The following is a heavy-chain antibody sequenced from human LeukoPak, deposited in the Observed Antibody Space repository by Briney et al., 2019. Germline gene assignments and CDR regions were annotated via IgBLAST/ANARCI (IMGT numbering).Heavy chain of an antibody. J-gene: IGHJ3*02. CDR2: FDPEDGET. Sequence: ASVKVSCKVSGYTLTELSMHWVRQAPGKGLEWMGGFDPEDGETIYAQKFQGRVTMTEDTSTDTAYMELSSLRSEDTAVYYCATDREIAEGAFDIWGQATMLTVSS. CDR1: GYTLTELS. D-gene: IGHD2/OR15-2a*01. V-gene: IGHV1-24*01. CDR3: ATDREIAEGAFDI.